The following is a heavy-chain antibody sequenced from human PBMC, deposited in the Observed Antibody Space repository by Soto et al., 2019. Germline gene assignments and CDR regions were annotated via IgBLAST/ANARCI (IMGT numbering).Heavy chain of an antibody. CDR1: GGTFSSYA. Sequence: QVQLVQSGAEVKKPGSSVKVSCKASGGTFSSYAISWVRQAPGQGLEWMGWIIPIFGTANYAQKFQGRVTITADESTSTAYMELSSLRSEDTAVYYCARSRGPQYCSSTSCYAKDAFDIWGQGKMVTVSS. CDR2: IIPIFGTA. CDR3: ARSRGPQYCSSTSCYAKDAFDI. D-gene: IGHD2-2*01. V-gene: IGHV1-69*01. J-gene: IGHJ3*02.